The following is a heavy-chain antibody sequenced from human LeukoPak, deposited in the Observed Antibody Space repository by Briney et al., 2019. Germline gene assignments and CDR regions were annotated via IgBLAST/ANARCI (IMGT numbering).Heavy chain of an antibody. CDR3: ARRRGSGWYIDY. J-gene: IGHJ4*02. Sequence: SETLSLTCTVTGGSISSYYWSWIRQPPGKGLEWIGYIYYSGSTNYNPSLKSRVTISVDTSKNQFSLKLSSVTAADTAVYYCARRRGSGWYIDYWGQGTLVTVSS. CDR1: GGSISSYY. D-gene: IGHD6-19*01. CDR2: IYYSGST. V-gene: IGHV4-59*08.